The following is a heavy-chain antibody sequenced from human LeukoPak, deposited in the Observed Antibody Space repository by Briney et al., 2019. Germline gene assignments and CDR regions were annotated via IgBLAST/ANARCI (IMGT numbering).Heavy chain of an antibody. Sequence: SETLSLTCAVYGGSFSGYYWSWIRQPPGKGLEWIGYIYYSGSTYYNPSLKSRVTISVDTSKNQFSLKLSSVTAADTAVYYCARLSGYSSSWYYYGMDVWGQGTTVTVSS. CDR3: ARLSGYSSSWYYYGMDV. D-gene: IGHD6-13*01. CDR2: IYYSGST. J-gene: IGHJ6*02. CDR1: GGSFSGYY. V-gene: IGHV4-34*09.